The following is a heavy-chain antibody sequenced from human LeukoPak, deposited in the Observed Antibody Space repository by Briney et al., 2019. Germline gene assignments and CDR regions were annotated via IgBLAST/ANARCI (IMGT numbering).Heavy chain of an antibody. V-gene: IGHV4-59*01. D-gene: IGHD1-26*01. CDR1: GGSISSYY. Sequence: PSETLSLTCTVSGGSISSYYWSWIRQPPGKGLEWIGYIYYSGSTNYNPSLKSRVTISVDTSKNQFSLKLTSVTAADTAVYYCARTRSGSYYVGLDYWGQGTLVTVSS. J-gene: IGHJ4*02. CDR3: ARTRSGSYYVGLDY. CDR2: IYYSGST.